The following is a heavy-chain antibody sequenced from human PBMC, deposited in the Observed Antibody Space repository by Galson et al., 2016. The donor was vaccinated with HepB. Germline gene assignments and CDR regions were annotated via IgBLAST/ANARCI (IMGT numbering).Heavy chain of an antibody. CDR1: GFSFSNSG. CDR2: ITRSGDAT. CDR3: AKIAVTGTWYFDL. J-gene: IGHJ2*01. V-gene: IGHV3-23*01. Sequence: SLRLSCAASGFSFSNSGMSWVRQAPGRRLEWVSGITRSGDATHYADFVKGRFTISRDNSKNTLNLQMNSLRAEDTAVYYCAKIAVTGTWYFDLWGRGALVSVSS. D-gene: IGHD6-19*01.